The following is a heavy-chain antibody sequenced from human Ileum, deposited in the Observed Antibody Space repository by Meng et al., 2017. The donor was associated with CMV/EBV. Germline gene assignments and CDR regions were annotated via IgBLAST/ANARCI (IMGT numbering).Heavy chain of an antibody. CDR3: ARAGARGVPVDL. Sequence: VHLHESRPRLVKPSETLSLTCAVSGDSIKNYYWTWLRQPAGKGLEWLGRIHYSGGTDDNPSLKSRVTLSIDTSKNQLSLKIYSVTAADTAVYYCARAGARGVPVDLWGQGTLVTVSS. J-gene: IGHJ4*02. D-gene: IGHD3-10*01. CDR1: GDSIKNYY. V-gene: IGHV4-4*07. CDR2: IHYSGGT.